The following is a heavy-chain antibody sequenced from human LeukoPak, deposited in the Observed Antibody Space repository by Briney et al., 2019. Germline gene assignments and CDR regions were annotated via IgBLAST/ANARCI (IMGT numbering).Heavy chain of an antibody. V-gene: IGHV4-39*07. CDR1: GGSISSGSYY. CDR2: IYYRGST. J-gene: IGHJ4*02. CDR3: AREWMVRGVIIGGFDY. D-gene: IGHD3-10*01. Sequence: PSETLSLTCTVSGGSISSGSYYWGWIRQPPGKGLEWIGTIYYRGSTYYNPSLMSRLAISVDTSKNQFSLKLSSVTAADTAVYYCAREWMVRGVIIGGFDYWGQGTLVTVSS.